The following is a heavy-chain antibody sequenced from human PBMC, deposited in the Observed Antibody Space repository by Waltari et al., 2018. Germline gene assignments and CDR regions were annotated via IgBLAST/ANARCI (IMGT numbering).Heavy chain of an antibody. CDR1: GFTFSYYD. CDR2: VRYDGGNS. CDR3: ARGGMGYYYSDY. Sequence: QVQLLESGGGVVQPGGSLRLSCAASGFTFSYYDMHWVRQAPGKGLEWVAFVRYDGGNSYNIDSVKGRFTVSRDNSKNTLYVQMNSLRPEDTAIYYCARGGMGYYYSDYWGQGTLVLVSS. J-gene: IGHJ4*02. V-gene: IGHV3-30*02. D-gene: IGHD1-1*01.